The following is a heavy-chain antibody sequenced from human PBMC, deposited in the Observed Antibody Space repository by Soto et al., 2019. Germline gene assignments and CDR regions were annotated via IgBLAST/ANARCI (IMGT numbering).Heavy chain of an antibody. D-gene: IGHD3-3*01. CDR1: GGSISSSSYY. V-gene: IGHV4-39*01. CDR3: ARQSPRPSPPPKYYDFWSGYYTGGNWFDP. CDR2: IYYSGST. J-gene: IGHJ5*02. Sequence: SETLSLTCTVSGGSISSSSYYWGWIRQPPGKGLEWIGSIYYSGSTYYNPSLKSRVTISVDTSKNQFSLKLSSVTAADTAVYYCARQSPRPSPPPKYYDFWSGYYTGGNWFDPWGQGTLVTVSS.